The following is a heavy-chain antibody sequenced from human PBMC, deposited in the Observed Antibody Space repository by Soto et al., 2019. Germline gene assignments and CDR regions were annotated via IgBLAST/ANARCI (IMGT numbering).Heavy chain of an antibody. J-gene: IGHJ5*02. Sequence: PSETLSVTCVFSGYSISIGYYEGCFRQPPVKGLEWIGAVYHTGRSFYNPSLKRRVTISLDTAKNEFSLKLTSVTAADTAVYYCARTDIVVVPTNLTHWFDPWGQGTPVTVSS. CDR3: ARTDIVVVPTNLTHWFDP. D-gene: IGHD2-15*01. V-gene: IGHV4-38-2*01. CDR2: VYHTGRS. CDR1: GYSISIGYY.